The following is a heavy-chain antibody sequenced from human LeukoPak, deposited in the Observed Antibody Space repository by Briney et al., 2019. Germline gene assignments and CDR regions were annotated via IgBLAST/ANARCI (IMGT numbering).Heavy chain of an antibody. CDR3: ARMRRYCSSTSCPHNWFDP. J-gene: IGHJ5*02. CDR2: ISAYNGNT. Sequence: VKVSCKASGYTVTSYGISWVRQAPGQGLEWMGWISAYNGNTNYAQKLQGRVTMTTDTSTSTAYMELRSLRSDDTAVYYCARMRRYCSSTSCPHNWFDPWGQGTLVTVSS. D-gene: IGHD2-2*01. CDR1: GYTVTSYG. V-gene: IGHV1-18*01.